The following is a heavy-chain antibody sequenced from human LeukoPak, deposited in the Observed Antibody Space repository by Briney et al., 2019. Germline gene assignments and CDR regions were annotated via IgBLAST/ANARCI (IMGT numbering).Heavy chain of an antibody. D-gene: IGHD6-13*01. CDR1: GGSISNSTNF. CDR2: LYHSGRT. V-gene: IGHV4-39*07. CDR3: ARGRGSSWYYFDS. Sequence: PSGTLSLTCTVSGGSISNSTNFWGWIRQPPGKEMEWIGSLYHSGRTYYNPSLKSRVTISEDSSKNQISLKMTSVTAADTAVYYCARGRGSSWYYFDSWGQGTLVTISS. J-gene: IGHJ4*02.